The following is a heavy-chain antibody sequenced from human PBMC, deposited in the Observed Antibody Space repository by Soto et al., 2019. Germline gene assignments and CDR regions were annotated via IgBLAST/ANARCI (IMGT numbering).Heavy chain of an antibody. J-gene: IGHJ4*02. Sequence: GASVKVSFKASGGTFSSYAISWLRQAPGQGLEWMGGIIPIFGTANYAQKFQGRVTITADESTSTAYMELSSLRSEDTAVYYCARGGGSGWYSGWGQGTLVTVSS. CDR1: GGTFSSYA. D-gene: IGHD6-19*01. CDR3: ARGGGSGWYSG. V-gene: IGHV1-69*13. CDR2: IIPIFGTA.